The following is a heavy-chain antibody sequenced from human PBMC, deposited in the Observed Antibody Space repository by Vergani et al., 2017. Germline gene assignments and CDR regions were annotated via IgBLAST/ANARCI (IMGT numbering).Heavy chain of an antibody. Sequence: EVQLLESGGGLVQPGGSLRLSCAASGFTFSSYAMTWVRQAPGEGLECVSGISSGGDSTHYGDSVKGRFTITRDNSKNALYLQMNSLRADDTAVYYCARDRTMGGGIDPWGQGTLVTVSS. CDR1: GFTFSSYA. CDR2: ISSGGDST. J-gene: IGHJ5*02. V-gene: IGHV3-23*01. CDR3: ARDRTMGGGIDP. D-gene: IGHD1-26*01.